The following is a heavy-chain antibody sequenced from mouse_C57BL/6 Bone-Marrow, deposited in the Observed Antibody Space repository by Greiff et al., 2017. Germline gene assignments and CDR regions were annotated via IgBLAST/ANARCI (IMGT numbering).Heavy chain of an antibody. Sequence: QVHVKQSGAELARPGASVKLSCKASGYTFTSYGISWVNQRTGQGLEWIGEIYPRSGNTYYNEKFKGKATLTADKSSSTAYMELRSLTSEDSAVYFCARSTVVAPQYWYFDVWGTGTTVTVSS. V-gene: IGHV1-81*01. CDR1: GYTFTSYG. D-gene: IGHD1-1*01. CDR2: IYPRSGNT. J-gene: IGHJ1*03. CDR3: ARSTVVAPQYWYFDV.